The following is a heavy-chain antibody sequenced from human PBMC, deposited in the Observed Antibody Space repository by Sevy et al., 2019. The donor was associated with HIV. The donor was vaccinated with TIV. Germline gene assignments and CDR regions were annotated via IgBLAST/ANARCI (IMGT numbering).Heavy chain of an antibody. CDR3: ARFLSTSYYYYHAMDV. Sequence: ASVKVSCRASGYTFTNYDINWVRQATGQGLEWMGWMNPNSGNTGYAQKFQGRVTMTRDTSISTAYMELSILRSEDTAVYYCARFLSTSYYYYHAMDVWGPGTTVTVSS. CDR2: MNPNSGNT. D-gene: IGHD2-2*01. CDR1: GYTFTNYD. V-gene: IGHV1-8*01. J-gene: IGHJ6*02.